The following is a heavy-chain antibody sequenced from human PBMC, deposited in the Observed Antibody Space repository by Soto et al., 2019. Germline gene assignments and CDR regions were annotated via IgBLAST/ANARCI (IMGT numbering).Heavy chain of an antibody. J-gene: IGHJ4*02. Sequence: QVQLQESGPGLVKPSQTLSLTCTVSGGSISSGGYYWSWIRQHPGKGLEWIGYIYYSGSTYYNPSLKSRVTISVDTSKNQFSLKLSSVTAADTAVYYRARDLRSMYGGHVYFDYWGQGTLVTVSS. CDR1: GGSISSGGYY. V-gene: IGHV4-31*03. CDR2: IYYSGST. CDR3: ARDLRSMYGGHVYFDY. D-gene: IGHD4-17*01.